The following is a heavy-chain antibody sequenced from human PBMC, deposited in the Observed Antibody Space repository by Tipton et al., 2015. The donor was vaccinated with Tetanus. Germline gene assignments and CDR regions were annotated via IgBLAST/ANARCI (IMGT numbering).Heavy chain of an antibody. V-gene: IGHV3-33*01. D-gene: IGHD5-12*01. J-gene: IGHJ3*02. CDR1: GFTFSSYG. CDR2: IWYDGSNK. Sequence: QLVQSGGGVVQPGRSLRLSCAASGFTFSSYGMHWVRQAPGKGLEWVAVIWYDGSNKYYADSVKGRFTISRDNSKNTLYLQMNSLRAEDTAVYYCARDLGGGYTDDAFDIWGQGTMVTVSS. CDR3: ARDLGGGYTDDAFDI.